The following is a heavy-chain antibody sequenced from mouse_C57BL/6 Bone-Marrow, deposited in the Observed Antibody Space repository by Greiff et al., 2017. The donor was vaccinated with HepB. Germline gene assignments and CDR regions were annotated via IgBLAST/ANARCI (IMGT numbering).Heavy chain of an antibody. CDR1: GYSITSGYY. J-gene: IGHJ2*01. CDR2: ISYDGSN. CDR3: ARGLIYYYGREGFDY. D-gene: IGHD1-1*01. V-gene: IGHV3-6*01. Sequence: DVQLQESGPGLVKPSQSLSLTCSVTGYSITSGYYWNWIRQFPGNKLEWMGYISYDGSNNYNPSLKNRISITRDTSKNQFFLKLNSVTTEDTATYYCARGLIYYYGREGFDYWGQGTTLTVSS.